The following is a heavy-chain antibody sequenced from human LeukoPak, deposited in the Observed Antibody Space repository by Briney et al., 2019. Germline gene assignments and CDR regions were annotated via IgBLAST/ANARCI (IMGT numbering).Heavy chain of an antibody. CDR3: ARAHYYDFWSAETDAFDI. D-gene: IGHD3-3*01. V-gene: IGHV4-39*07. CDR1: GGSISSSSYY. Sequence: SETLSLTCTVSGGSISSSSYYWGWIRQPPGKGLEWIGSIYYSGSTYYNPSLKSRVTISVDTSKNQFSLKLSSVTAADTAVYYCARAHYYDFWSAETDAFDIWGQGTMVTVSS. J-gene: IGHJ3*02. CDR2: IYYSGST.